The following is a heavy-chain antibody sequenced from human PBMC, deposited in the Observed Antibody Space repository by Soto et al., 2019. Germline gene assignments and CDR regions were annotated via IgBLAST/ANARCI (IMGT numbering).Heavy chain of an antibody. Sequence: QVQLVQSGAEVKKPGASVKVSCKASGYTFTSYYMHWVRQALGQGLEWMGIINPSGGSTSYAQKFQGRVTMTRHTSTSTVYMELSSLRSEDTAVYYCARDIFVDTAMVKQVGSFDYWRQGTLVTVSS. CDR3: ARDIFVDTAMVKQVGSFDY. CDR2: INPSGGST. J-gene: IGHJ4*02. CDR1: GYTFTSYY. D-gene: IGHD5-18*01. V-gene: IGHV1-46*01.